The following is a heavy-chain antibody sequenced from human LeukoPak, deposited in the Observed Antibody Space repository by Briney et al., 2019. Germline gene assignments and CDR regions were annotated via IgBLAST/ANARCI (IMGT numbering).Heavy chain of an antibody. CDR3: ARDREGYLA. J-gene: IGHJ5*02. CDR1: GYSFTNYA. Sequence: ASVKVSCKASGYSFTNYAMNWVRQAPGLGLEWMGWIETNTGTPTYAQGFTGRFVFSLDTSVSTAYLQISGLKADDTAVYYCARDREGYLAWGQGTLVTVSS. D-gene: IGHD1-1*01. V-gene: IGHV7-4-1*02. CDR2: IETNTGTP.